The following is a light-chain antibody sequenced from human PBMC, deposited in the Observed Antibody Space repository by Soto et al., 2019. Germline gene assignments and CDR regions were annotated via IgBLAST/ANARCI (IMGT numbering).Light chain of an antibody. V-gene: IGLV2-8*01. Sequence: QSALTQPASVSGSPGQSITISCAGTMRDVGAYNLVSWYQQHPGKAPKLMIYEVNKRPSGVPDRFSGSKSGNTASLTVSGLQAEDEADYYCSSYAGSSNVFGTGTKVTVL. CDR2: EVN. CDR3: SSYAGSSNV. J-gene: IGLJ1*01. CDR1: MRDVGAYNL.